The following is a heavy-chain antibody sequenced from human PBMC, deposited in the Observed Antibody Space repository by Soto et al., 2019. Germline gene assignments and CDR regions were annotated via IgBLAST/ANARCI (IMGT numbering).Heavy chain of an antibody. J-gene: IGHJ4*02. CDR3: ATLGYCSSTSCYPFDY. D-gene: IGHD2-2*01. V-gene: IGHV3-33*01. Sequence: GGSLSLSCAAPGFTFSSYGMHWVRQAPGKGLEWVAVIWYDGSNKYYADSVKGRFTISRDNSKNTLYLQMNSLRAEDTAVYYCATLGYCSSTSCYPFDYWGQGTLVTVSS. CDR1: GFTFSSYG. CDR2: IWYDGSNK.